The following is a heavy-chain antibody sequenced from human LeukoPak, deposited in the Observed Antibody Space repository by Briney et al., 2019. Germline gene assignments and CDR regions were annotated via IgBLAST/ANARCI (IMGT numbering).Heavy chain of an antibody. Sequence: PSETLSLTCTVSGGSISSYYWSWIRRPPGEGLEWIGYIYYSGSTNYNPSLKSRVTISVDTSKNQFSMKLSSVTAADTAVYYCARVDGYYFDYWGQGTLVTVSS. V-gene: IGHV4-59*01. J-gene: IGHJ4*02. CDR1: GGSISSYY. D-gene: IGHD5-24*01. CDR3: ARVDGYYFDY. CDR2: IYYSGST.